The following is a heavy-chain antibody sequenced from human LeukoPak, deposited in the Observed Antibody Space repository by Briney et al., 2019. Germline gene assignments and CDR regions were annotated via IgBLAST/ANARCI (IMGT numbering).Heavy chain of an antibody. Sequence: PGGSLRLSCAASGFTFSSYAMHWVRQAPGKGLEYVSPISSNGGSTYYANSVKGRFTISRDNSKNTLYLQMGSLRAEDMAVYYCARAIGTYTVTTWFDPWGQGTLVTVSS. CDR1: GFTFSSYA. J-gene: IGHJ5*02. V-gene: IGHV3-64*01. CDR2: ISSNGGST. CDR3: ARAIGTYTVTTWFDP. D-gene: IGHD4-17*01.